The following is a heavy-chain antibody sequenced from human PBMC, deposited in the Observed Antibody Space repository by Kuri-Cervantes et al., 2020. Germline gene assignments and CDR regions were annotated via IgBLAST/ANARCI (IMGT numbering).Heavy chain of an antibody. D-gene: IGHD3-16*01. V-gene: IGHV3-30-3*01. J-gene: IGHJ6*02. CDR1: GFTFSSYA. CDR3: ARDGRDPESRDWGYGMDV. Sequence: GESLKISCAASGFTFSSYAMHWVRQAPGKGLEWVAVIPYDGSNKYYADSVKGRFTISRDNSKNTLYLQMNSLRAEDTAVYYCARDGRDPESRDWGYGMDVWGQGTTVTVSS. CDR2: IPYDGSNK.